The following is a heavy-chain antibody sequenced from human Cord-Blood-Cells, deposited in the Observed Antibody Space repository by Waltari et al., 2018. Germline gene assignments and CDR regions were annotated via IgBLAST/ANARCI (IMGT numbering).Heavy chain of an antibody. CDR2: ISSSGRTK. J-gene: IGHJ4*02. CDR3: ARERGWELLLDY. V-gene: IGHV3-11*01. CDR1: GFPFSDYY. Sequence: QVQLVESGGGLVKPGGSLRLSCAASGFPFSDYYMSWIRQAPGKGLGWVSYISSSGRTKYYADSGKGRFTISRDNAKNSLYLQMNSLRAEDPAVYYGARERGWELLLDYWGQGTLVTVSS. D-gene: IGHD2-15*01.